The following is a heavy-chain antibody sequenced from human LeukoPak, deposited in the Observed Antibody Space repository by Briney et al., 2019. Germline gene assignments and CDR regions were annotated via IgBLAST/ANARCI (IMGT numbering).Heavy chain of an antibody. V-gene: IGHV3-23*01. Sequence: SGGSLRLSCAASGFTFSSYAMSWVRQAPGKGLEWVSAISGSGGSTYYADSVKGRFTISRDNSKNTLYLQMNSLRAEGTAVYYCAKGIRYDSSGYYNWFDPWGQGTLVTVSS. J-gene: IGHJ5*02. CDR3: AKGIRYDSSGYYNWFDP. CDR1: GFTFSSYA. D-gene: IGHD3-22*01. CDR2: ISGSGGST.